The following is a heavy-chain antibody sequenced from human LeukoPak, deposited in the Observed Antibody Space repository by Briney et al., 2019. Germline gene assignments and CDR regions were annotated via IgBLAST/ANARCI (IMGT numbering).Heavy chain of an antibody. CDR3: APSGSYYLFDY. Sequence: GGSLRLSRAASGFTFSSYAMSWVRQAPGKGLEWVSAISGSGGSTYYADSVKGRFTISRDNSKNTLYLQMNSLRAEDTAVYYCAPSGSYYLFDYWGQGTLVTVSS. D-gene: IGHD3-10*01. CDR1: GFTFSSYA. J-gene: IGHJ4*02. CDR2: ISGSGGST. V-gene: IGHV3-23*01.